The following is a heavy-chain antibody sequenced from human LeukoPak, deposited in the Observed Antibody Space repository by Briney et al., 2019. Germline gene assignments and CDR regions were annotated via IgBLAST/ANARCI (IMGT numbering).Heavy chain of an antibody. D-gene: IGHD4/OR15-4a*01. CDR2: INYSGST. Sequence: SETLSLTCTISGASISGFYWSWIRQPPGKGLEWIGSINYSGSTNYNPSLKSRVSISIDTSKNRMSLRLISVTDADTAVYYCARDPIHSDDYNADWGQGALVSVSS. CDR3: ARDPIHSDDYNAD. CDR1: GASISGFY. J-gene: IGHJ4*02. V-gene: IGHV4-59*01.